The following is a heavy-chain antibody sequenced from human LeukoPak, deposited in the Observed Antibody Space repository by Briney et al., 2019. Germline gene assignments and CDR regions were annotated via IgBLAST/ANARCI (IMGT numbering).Heavy chain of an antibody. Sequence: SVKVSYKASGGTFSSYTISWVRQAPGQGLEWMGRIIPILGIANYAQKFQGRVTITADKSTSTAYMELSSLRSEDTAVYYCASSSGGYSYGYYYYYYMDVWGKGTTVTVSS. V-gene: IGHV1-69*02. CDR2: IIPILGIA. CDR3: ASSSGGYSYGYYYYYYMDV. D-gene: IGHD5-18*01. CDR1: GGTFSSYT. J-gene: IGHJ6*03.